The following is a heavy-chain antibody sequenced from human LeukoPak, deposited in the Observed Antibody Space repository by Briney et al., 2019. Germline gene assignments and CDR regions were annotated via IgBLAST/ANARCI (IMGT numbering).Heavy chain of an antibody. V-gene: IGHV4-30-4*08. CDR1: GGSISSGDYY. CDR2: IYYSGST. D-gene: IGHD3-3*01. J-gene: IGHJ4*02. Sequence: SQTLSLTCTVSGGSISSGDYYWSWIRQPPGTGLEWIGYIYYSGSTYYNPSLKSRVTISVDTSKNQFSLKLSSVTAADTAVYYCASTIFGVVANYFDYWGQGTLVTVSS. CDR3: ASTIFGVVANYFDY.